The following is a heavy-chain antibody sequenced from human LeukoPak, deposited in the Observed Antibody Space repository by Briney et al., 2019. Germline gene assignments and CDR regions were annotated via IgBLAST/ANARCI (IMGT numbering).Heavy chain of an antibody. Sequence: SETLSLTCTVSGGSISSSSYYWGWIRQPPGKGLEWIGSIYYSGSTYYNPSLKSRVTISVDTSKNQFSLKLSSVTAADTAVYYCARQVATKGEWAFDVWGQGTVVTVSS. CDR3: ARQVATKGEWAFDV. CDR1: GGSISSSSYY. D-gene: IGHD5-12*01. V-gene: IGHV4-39*01. J-gene: IGHJ3*01. CDR2: IYYSGST.